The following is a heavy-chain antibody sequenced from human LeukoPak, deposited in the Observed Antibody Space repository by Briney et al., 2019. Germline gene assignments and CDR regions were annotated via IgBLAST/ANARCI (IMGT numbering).Heavy chain of an antibody. D-gene: IGHD3-22*01. J-gene: IGHJ5*02. Sequence: GGSLRLSCAASGFTFSSYSMNWVRQAPGEGLERGSSISSSSSYIYYADSVKGRFTISRDNAKNSLYLQMNSLRAEGTAVYYCARDCVGYYYDISGYWTWGQGTLVTVSS. CDR3: ARDCVGYYYDISGYWT. CDR2: ISSSSSYI. CDR1: GFTFSSYS. V-gene: IGHV3-21*01.